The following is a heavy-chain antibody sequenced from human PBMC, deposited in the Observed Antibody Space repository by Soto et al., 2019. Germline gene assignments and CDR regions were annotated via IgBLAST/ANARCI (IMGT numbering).Heavy chain of an antibody. CDR3: ARDPGASSWYWFDP. CDR2: INPSGGST. Sequence: RXSVKASCKPSAYLSTSYYMHWVRHSPGQGLEWMGIINPSGGSTIYAQKFQGRVTMTRDTSTSTVYMELSSLRSEDTAVYYCARDPGASSWYWFDPWGRGTLVTVSS. J-gene: IGHJ5*02. D-gene: IGHD6-13*01. V-gene: IGHV1-46*01. CDR1: AYLSTSYY.